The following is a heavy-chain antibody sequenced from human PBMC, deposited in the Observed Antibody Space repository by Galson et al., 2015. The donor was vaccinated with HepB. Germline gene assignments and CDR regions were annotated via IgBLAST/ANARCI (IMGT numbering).Heavy chain of an antibody. D-gene: IGHD2-2*02. CDR2: IIPIFGTA. Sequence: SVKVSCKASGGTFSSYAISWVRQAPGQGLEWMGGIIPIFGTANYAQKFQGRVTITADESTSTAYMELSSLRSEDTAVYYCARDYFNCSSTSCYTLDWFDPWGQGTLVTVSS. CDR3: ARDYFNCSSTSCYTLDWFDP. V-gene: IGHV1-69*13. J-gene: IGHJ5*02. CDR1: GGTFSSYA.